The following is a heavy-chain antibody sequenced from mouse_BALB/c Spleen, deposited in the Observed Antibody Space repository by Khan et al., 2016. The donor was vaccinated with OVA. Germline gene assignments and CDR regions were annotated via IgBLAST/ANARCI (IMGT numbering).Heavy chain of an antibody. V-gene: IGHV6-6*02. J-gene: IGHJ2*01. CDR1: GFTFSNYW. Sequence: QLEESGGGLVQPGGSMKLSCVASGFTFSNYWMNWVRQSPEKGLEWVAEIRLKSDDYVTHYAEFVKGRFTIPRDDSKSSVSLQMINLRAEDTGIYYCWILLWGQGTTLTVSA. CDR2: IRLKSDDYVT. CDR3: WILL.